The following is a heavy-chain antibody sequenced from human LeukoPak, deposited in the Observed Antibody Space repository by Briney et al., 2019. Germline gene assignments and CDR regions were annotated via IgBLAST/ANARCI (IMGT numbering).Heavy chain of an antibody. CDR2: INSDWSST. J-gene: IGHJ3*02. Sequence: PGGSLRLSCAASGFTFSSYWMHWVRQAPGKGLVWVSRINSDWSSTSYADSVKGRFTISRDNAKNALYLQMNSLRAEDMALYYCAKDKAAAGNGAWNIWGQGTLVTVSS. V-gene: IGHV3-74*01. CDR3: AKDKAAAGNGAWNI. D-gene: IGHD6-13*01. CDR1: GFTFSSYW.